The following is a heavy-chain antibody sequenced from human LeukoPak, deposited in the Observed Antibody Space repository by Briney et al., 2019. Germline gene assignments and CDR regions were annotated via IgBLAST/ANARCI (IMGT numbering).Heavy chain of an antibody. V-gene: IGHV3-74*01. CDR1: GFTFSSYW. CDR2: INSDGSST. J-gene: IGHJ4*02. CDR3: ARDQHSGRDY. Sequence: PGGSLRLSCAASGFTFSSYWMYWVRQAPGKGLVWVSRINSDGSSTSHADSVKGRFAISRDNAKNSLYLQMNSLRAEDTAVYYCARDQHSGRDYWGQGTLVTVSS. D-gene: IGHD5-12*01.